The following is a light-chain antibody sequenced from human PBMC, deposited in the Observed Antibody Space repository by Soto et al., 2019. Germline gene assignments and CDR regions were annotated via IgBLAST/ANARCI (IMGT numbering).Light chain of an antibody. J-gene: IGKJ1*01. CDR1: QSVSNNY. V-gene: IGKV3-20*01. Sequence: EIVLTHSPGTLSLSPRERATLSCRASQSVSNNYLAWYQQKPGQAPRLFIYGASSRATGIPDRFSGSGSGTDFTLTISRLEPEDFAVYYCQQYGISPRTFGQGTKVDI. CDR3: QQYGISPRT. CDR2: GAS.